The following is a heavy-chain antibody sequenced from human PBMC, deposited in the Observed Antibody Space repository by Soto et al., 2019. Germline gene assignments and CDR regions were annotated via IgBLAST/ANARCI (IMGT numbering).Heavy chain of an antibody. CDR2: VRSKAYGGTT. CDR3: TREDIAAAGTVY. J-gene: IGHJ4*02. Sequence: GGSLRLSCTASGFTFGDYAMSWVRQTPGKGLEWVGFVRSKAYGGTTEYAASVKGRITISRDDSKNTAHLQMNSLKTEDTAVYYCTREDIAAAGTVYWGQGTLVTVSS. D-gene: IGHD6-13*01. CDR1: GFTFGDYA. V-gene: IGHV3-49*04.